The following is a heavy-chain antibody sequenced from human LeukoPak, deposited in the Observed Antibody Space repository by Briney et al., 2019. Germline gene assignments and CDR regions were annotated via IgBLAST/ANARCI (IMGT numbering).Heavy chain of an antibody. D-gene: IGHD3-10*01. V-gene: IGHV3-11*03. J-gene: IGHJ3*02. Sequence: GGSLRLSCAASGFTFSDYYMSWIRQAPGKGLEWVSYISSISGYTNYADSVKGRFTISRDNSKNTLYLQMNSLRAEDTAVYYCAKPPPYGSGSPNDAFDIWGQGTMVTVSS. CDR1: GFTFSDYY. CDR2: ISSISGYT. CDR3: AKPPPYGSGSPNDAFDI.